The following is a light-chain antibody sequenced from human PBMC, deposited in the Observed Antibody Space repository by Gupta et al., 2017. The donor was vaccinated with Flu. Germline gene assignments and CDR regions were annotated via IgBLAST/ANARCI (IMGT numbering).Light chain of an antibody. Sequence: FPATLSVSPGERATLACRASQSVSNNLAWYQQKPGQAPRLLIYDASTTATGIPPRFSGSGSGTEFTLTISSVQSEDFAVYFWQQYDDWPTFGGGTTVGIK. CDR3: QQYDDWPT. CDR2: DAS. CDR1: QSVSNN. V-gene: IGKV3-15*01. J-gene: IGKJ4*01.